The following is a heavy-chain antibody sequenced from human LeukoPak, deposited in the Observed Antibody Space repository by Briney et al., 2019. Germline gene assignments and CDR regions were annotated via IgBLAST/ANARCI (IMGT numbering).Heavy chain of an antibody. Sequence: PGGSLRLSCAGSGFIFDSHALTWVRQAPGKGLEWVATVSGSGGSTNYAASVKGRFIISRDNPKNTLYVQMNSLRAEDTARYYCAKLRYESWSGSPTNWFDSWGQGTLVTVSS. CDR3: AKLRYESWSGSPTNWFDS. D-gene: IGHD3-3*01. V-gene: IGHV3-23*01. CDR1: GFIFDSHA. J-gene: IGHJ5*01. CDR2: VSGSGGST.